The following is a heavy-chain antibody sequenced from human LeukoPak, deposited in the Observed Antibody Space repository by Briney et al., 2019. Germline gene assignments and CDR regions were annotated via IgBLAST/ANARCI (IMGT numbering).Heavy chain of an antibody. CDR2: IRFDGSDK. CDR1: GFSFSSYG. V-gene: IGHV3-30*02. D-gene: IGHD5-24*01. J-gene: IGHJ4*02. CDR3: AREGKRDDYNFFDY. Sequence: ESGGGVVQPGGSLRLSCAASGFSFSSYGMHWVRQAPGKGLEWVAFIRFDGSDKFYADSVKGRIAISRDNSKNTLFLQMNSLRAEDTAVYYCAREGKRDDYNFFDYWGQGTLVTVSS.